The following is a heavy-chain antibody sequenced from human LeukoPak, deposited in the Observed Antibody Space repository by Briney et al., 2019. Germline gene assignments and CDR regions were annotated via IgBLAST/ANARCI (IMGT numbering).Heavy chain of an antibody. D-gene: IGHD6-19*01. CDR1: GFTFSCYA. Sequence: GGSLRLSCAASGFTFSCYAMSWVRQAPGKGLEWVSAISGSGGSTYYADSVKGRFTISRDNSKNTLYLQMNSLRAEDTAVYYCAKDDGRIAVAGTYTYWGQGTLVTVSS. CDR3: AKDDGRIAVAGTYTY. V-gene: IGHV3-23*01. J-gene: IGHJ4*02. CDR2: ISGSGGST.